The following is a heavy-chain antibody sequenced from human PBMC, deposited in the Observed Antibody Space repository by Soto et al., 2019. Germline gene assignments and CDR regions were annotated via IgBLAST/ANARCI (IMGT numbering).Heavy chain of an antibody. D-gene: IGHD1-26*01. CDR2: ISDSGSVV. Sequence: EVQLVESGGGLVQPGGSLRLSCAASGFTFATHEMAWVRQAPGKGLEWLSYISDSGSVVKYADSVRGRFTISRDNARNSLYLQMNSLRDDETAIYYCAGSVLYSGSYLDWGQGTLATLSA. V-gene: IGHV3-48*03. CDR1: GFTFATHE. CDR3: AGSVLYSGSYLD. J-gene: IGHJ4*02.